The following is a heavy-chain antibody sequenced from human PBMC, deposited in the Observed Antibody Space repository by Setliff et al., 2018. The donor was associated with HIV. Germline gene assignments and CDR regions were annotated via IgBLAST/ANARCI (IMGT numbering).Heavy chain of an antibody. V-gene: IGHV4-59*11. Sequence: SETLSLTCTVSGGSISSHYWIWIRQPAGKGLEWIGHIYSSGSTNYNPSLKSRVTISVDTSKNQFSLKLSSVTAADTAVYYCARGDGTKYYYYYYMDVWGKGTTVTVSS. J-gene: IGHJ6*03. CDR1: GGSISSHY. CDR2: IYSSGST. CDR3: ARGDGTKYYYYYYMDV. D-gene: IGHD1-7*01.